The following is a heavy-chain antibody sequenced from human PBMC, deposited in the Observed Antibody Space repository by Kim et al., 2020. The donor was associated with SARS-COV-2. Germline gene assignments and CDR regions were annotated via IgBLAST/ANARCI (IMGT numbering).Heavy chain of an antibody. Sequence: SETLSLTCAVYGGSFSGYYWSWIRQPPGKGLEWIGEINHSGSTNYNPSLKSRVTISVDTSKNQFSLKLSSVTAADTAVYYCARGRITMVRGVIGSYYYGMDAWGQGTTVTVSS. CDR3: ARGRITMVRGVIGSYYYGMDA. CDR2: INHSGST. D-gene: IGHD3-10*01. V-gene: IGHV4-34*01. J-gene: IGHJ6*02. CDR1: GGSFSGYY.